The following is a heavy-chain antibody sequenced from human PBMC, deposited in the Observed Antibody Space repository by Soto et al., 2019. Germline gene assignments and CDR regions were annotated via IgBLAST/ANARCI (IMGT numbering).Heavy chain of an antibody. CDR1: GYTFTGYY. D-gene: IGHD3-10*01. CDR2: INPNSGGT. V-gene: IGHV1-2*02. J-gene: IGHJ6*02. CDR3: ARDHMVRGAYYYYYYGMDV. Sequence: GASVKVSCKASGYTFTGYYMHWVRQAPGQGLEWMGWINPNSGGTNYAQKFQGRVTMTRDTSISTAYMELSRLRSDDTAVYYCARDHMVRGAYYYYYYGMDVWGQGTTVTVSS.